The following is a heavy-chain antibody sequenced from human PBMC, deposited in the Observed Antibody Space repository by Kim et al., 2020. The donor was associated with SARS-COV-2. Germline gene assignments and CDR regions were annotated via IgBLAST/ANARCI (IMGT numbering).Heavy chain of an antibody. CDR3: AREELRAVAALYYYYGMDV. J-gene: IGHJ6*02. CDR2: TYYRSKWYN. Sequence: SQTLSLTCAISGDSVSSNSAAWNWIRQSPSRGLEWLGRTYYRSKWYNDYAVSVKSRITINPDTSKNQFSLQLNSVTPEDTAVYYCAREELRAVAALYYYYGMDVWGQGTTVTVSS. CDR1: GDSVSSNSAA. V-gene: IGHV6-1*01. D-gene: IGHD6-19*01.